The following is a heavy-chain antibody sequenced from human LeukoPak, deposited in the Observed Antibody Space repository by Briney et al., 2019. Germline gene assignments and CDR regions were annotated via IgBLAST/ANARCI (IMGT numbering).Heavy chain of an antibody. D-gene: IGHD3-9*01. V-gene: IGHV3-30*04. CDR1: GFTFRSYA. CDR3: ARARYYDILTGPNDAFDI. J-gene: IGHJ3*02. CDR2: ISYDGSNK. Sequence: GGSLRLSCAASGFTFRSYAMHWVRQAPGKGLEWVAVISYDGSNKYYADSVKGRLTISRDNSKNTLYLQMDSLRAEDTAVYYCARARYYDILTGPNDAFDIWGQGTMFTVSS.